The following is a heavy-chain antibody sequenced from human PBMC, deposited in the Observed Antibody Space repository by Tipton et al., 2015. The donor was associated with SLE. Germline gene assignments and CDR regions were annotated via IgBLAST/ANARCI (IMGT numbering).Heavy chain of an antibody. CDR3: VRERKYVVRFRELVAPDL. Sequence: TLSLTCAVYGGSFSDYYWSWIRQTPGEGLEWIGEINHTRGTNYNPSLESRVTMSVDTSKNQFSLKLSSVTAADTAMYYCVRERKYVVRFRELVAPDLWGQGTAITVSS. V-gene: IGHV4-34*01. D-gene: IGHD1-26*01. CDR1: GGSFSDYY. J-gene: IGHJ4*01. CDR2: INHTRGT.